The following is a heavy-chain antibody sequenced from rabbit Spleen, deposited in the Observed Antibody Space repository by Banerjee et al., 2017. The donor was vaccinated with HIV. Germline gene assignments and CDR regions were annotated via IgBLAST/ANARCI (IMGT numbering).Heavy chain of an antibody. CDR1: GFSFSDRDV. D-gene: IGHD4-2*01. J-gene: IGHJ4*01. CDR3: ARSYAGGAGGL. V-gene: IGHV1S45*01. Sequence: QEQLEESGGGLVKPEGSLTLTCKASGFSFSDRDVMCWVRQAPGKGLEWIACINTATGKAVYASWAKGRFTISKTSSTTVTLQMTSLTAADTATYFCARSYAGGAGGLWGQGTLVTVS. CDR2: INTATGKA.